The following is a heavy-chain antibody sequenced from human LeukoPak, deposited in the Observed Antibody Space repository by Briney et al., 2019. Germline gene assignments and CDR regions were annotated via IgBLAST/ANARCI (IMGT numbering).Heavy chain of an antibody. CDR2: ISYDGSNK. D-gene: IGHD6-13*01. V-gene: IGHV3-30*04. CDR1: GSTFSSYA. CDR3: ARDIAAAGTSRDYMDV. Sequence: PGGSLRLSCAASGSTFSSYAMHWVRQAPGKGLEWVAVISYDGSNKYYADSVKGRFTISRDNSKNTLYLQMNSLRAEDTAVYYCARDIAAAGTSRDYMDVWGKGTTVTVSS. J-gene: IGHJ6*03.